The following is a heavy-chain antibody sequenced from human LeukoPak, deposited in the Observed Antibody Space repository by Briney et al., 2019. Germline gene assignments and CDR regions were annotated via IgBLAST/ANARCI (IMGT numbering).Heavy chain of an antibody. CDR2: ISSSGSTI. CDR3: ARRCSSTSCYYYYGMDV. D-gene: IGHD2-2*01. J-gene: IGHJ6*02. V-gene: IGHV3-48*03. CDR1: GFTFSSYE. Sequence: PGGSLRLSCAASGFTFSSYEMNWVRQAPGKGLEWVSYISSSGSTIYYADSVKGRFTISRDNAKNSLYLQMNSLRAEDTAVYYCARRCSSTSCYYYYGMDVWGQGTTVTVSS.